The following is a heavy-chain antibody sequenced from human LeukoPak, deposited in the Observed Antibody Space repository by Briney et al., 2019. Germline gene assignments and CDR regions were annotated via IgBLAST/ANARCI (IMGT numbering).Heavy chain of an antibody. CDR2: ISSSSSYI. Sequence: PGGSLRLYCAASGFTFSSYSMNWVRQAPGKGLEWVSSISSSSSYIYYADSVKGRFTISRDNAKNSLYLQMNSLRAEDTAVYYCARDLVYYDSSGYYYGGSLDYWGQGTLVTVSS. CDR1: GFTFSSYS. CDR3: ARDLVYYDSSGYYYGGSLDY. V-gene: IGHV3-21*01. J-gene: IGHJ4*02. D-gene: IGHD3-22*01.